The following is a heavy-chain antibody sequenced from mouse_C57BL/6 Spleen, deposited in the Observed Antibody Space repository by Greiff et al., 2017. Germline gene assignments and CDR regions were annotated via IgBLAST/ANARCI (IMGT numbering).Heavy chain of an antibody. D-gene: IGHD4-1*01. Sequence: QVQLQQPGAELVRPGTSVKLSCKASGYTFTSYWMHWVKQRPGQGLEWIGVIDPSDSYTNYNQKFKGKATLTVDTSSSTAYMQLSSLTSEDSAVYYCARERNWDYWGQGTTLTVSS. CDR2: IDPSDSYT. V-gene: IGHV1-59*01. J-gene: IGHJ2*01. CDR1: GYTFTSYW. CDR3: ARERNWDY.